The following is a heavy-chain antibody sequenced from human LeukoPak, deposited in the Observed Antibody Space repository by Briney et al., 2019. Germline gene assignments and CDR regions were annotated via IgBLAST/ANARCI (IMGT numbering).Heavy chain of an antibody. CDR3: AKGGRGYSYDPDY. J-gene: IGHJ4*02. V-gene: IGHV3-21*01. D-gene: IGHD5-18*01. CDR2: ISSSSSYI. Sequence: PGGSLRLSCAASGFTFSSYSMNWVRQAPGKGLEWVSSISSSSSYIYYADSVKVRFTISRDNAKNSLYLQMNSLRAEDTAVYYCAKGGRGYSYDPDYWGQGTLVTVSS. CDR1: GFTFSSYS.